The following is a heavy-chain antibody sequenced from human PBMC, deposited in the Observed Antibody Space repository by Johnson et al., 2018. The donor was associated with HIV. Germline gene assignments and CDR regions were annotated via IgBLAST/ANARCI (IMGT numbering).Heavy chain of an antibody. CDR3: TRGGRLTYYHDSSGYSYDAFDI. Sequence: VQLVESGGGVVRPGGSLRLSCAASGFNFDDYGMSWVRQDPGKGLEWVSGINWNGVRTGYADSVKGRFTISRDNAKNSLYLQMNRLRAEDTALYYCTRGGRLTYYHDSSGYSYDAFDIWGQGTMVTVSS. CDR2: INWNGVRT. V-gene: IGHV3-20*04. J-gene: IGHJ3*02. D-gene: IGHD3-22*01. CDR1: GFNFDDYG.